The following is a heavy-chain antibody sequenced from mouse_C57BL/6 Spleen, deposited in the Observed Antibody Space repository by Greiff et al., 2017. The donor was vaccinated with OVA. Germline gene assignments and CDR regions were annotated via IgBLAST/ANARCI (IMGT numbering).Heavy chain of an antibody. Sequence: EVQLQESVAELVRPGASVKLSCTASGFNIKNTYMHWVKQRPEQGLEWIGRIDPANGNTKYAPKFQGKATITADTTSNTAYLQLSSLTSEDTAIYYCAITTVVARYAMDYWGQGTSVTVSS. J-gene: IGHJ4*01. CDR1: GFNIKNTY. CDR2: IDPANGNT. D-gene: IGHD1-1*01. V-gene: IGHV14-3*01. CDR3: AITTVVARYAMDY.